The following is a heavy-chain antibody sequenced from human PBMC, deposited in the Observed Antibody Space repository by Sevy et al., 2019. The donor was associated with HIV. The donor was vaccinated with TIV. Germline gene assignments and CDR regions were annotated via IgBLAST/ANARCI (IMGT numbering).Heavy chain of an antibody. Sequence: GGSLRLSCAASGFTFSSYWMSWVRQAPGKGLEWVANIKQDGSEKYYVDSGKGRFTISRDNAKNSLYLQMNSLRAEDTAVYYCARDRVHSSGYYYYYYYGMDVWGQGTTVTVSS. CDR2: IKQDGSEK. CDR1: GFTFSSYW. J-gene: IGHJ6*02. V-gene: IGHV3-7*01. D-gene: IGHD3-22*01. CDR3: ARDRVHSSGYYYYYYYGMDV.